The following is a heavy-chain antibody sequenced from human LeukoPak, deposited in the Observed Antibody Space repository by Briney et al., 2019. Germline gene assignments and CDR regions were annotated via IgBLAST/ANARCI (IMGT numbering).Heavy chain of an antibody. CDR2: IYTSGST. CDR3: ARGGFTMVRGVISYYYYMDV. D-gene: IGHD3-10*01. J-gene: IGHJ6*03. Sequence: SETLSLTCTVSGGSISSYYWSWIRPPAGKGLEWIGRIYTSGSTNYNPSLKSRVTMSVDTSKNQFSLKLSSVTAADTAVYYCARGGFTMVRGVISYYYYMDVWGKGTTVTISS. V-gene: IGHV4-4*07. CDR1: GGSISSYY.